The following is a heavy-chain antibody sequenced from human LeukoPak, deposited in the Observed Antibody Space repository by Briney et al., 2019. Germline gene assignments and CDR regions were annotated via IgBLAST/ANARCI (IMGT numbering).Heavy chain of an antibody. V-gene: IGHV1-46*01. CDR3: ARDCLRGAFDI. CDR2: INPSGGST. J-gene: IGHJ3*02. CDR1: GYTFTSYY. Sequence: ASVKVSCKASGYTFTSYYMHWVRQAPGQGLEWMGVINPSGGSTSYAQKFQGRVTMTRDTSTSTVYMELSSLRSEDTAVYYCARDCLRGAFDIWGQGTMVTVSS.